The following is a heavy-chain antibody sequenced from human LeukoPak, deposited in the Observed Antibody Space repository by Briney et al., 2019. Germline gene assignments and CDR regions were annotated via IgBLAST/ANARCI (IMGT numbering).Heavy chain of an antibody. V-gene: IGHV3-23*01. D-gene: IGHD6-25*01. CDR3: AIGQRPYLFDI. J-gene: IGHJ4*02. CDR2: ITTSGAGT. CDR1: GFPFTNYD. Sequence: PGGSLRLSCAASGFPFTNYDMSWLRQAPGKGLEWVSCITTSGAGTYYPDFVKGRFTISRVNSKNMLYLQMYSLSADATPVLYCAIGQRPYLFDIWGQGTLVTVSS.